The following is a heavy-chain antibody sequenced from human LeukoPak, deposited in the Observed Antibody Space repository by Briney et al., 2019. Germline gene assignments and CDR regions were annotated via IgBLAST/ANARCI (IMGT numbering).Heavy chain of an antibody. D-gene: IGHD3-22*01. V-gene: IGHV1-18*01. CDR1: GYTFTSYG. Sequence: GASVKVSCKASGYTFTSYGISWVRQAPGQGLEWMGWISAYNGNTNYAQKLQGRVTMTTDTSTSTAYMELRSLRSDDTAVYYCARGQTGVVVLGWFDPWGQGTLVTVSS. J-gene: IGHJ5*02. CDR2: ISAYNGNT. CDR3: ARGQTGVVVLGWFDP.